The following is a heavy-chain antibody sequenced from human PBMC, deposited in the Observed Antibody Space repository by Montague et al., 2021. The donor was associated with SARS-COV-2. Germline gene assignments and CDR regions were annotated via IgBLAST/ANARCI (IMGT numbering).Heavy chain of an antibody. CDR1: GFTFNNYW. V-gene: IGHV3-74*01. CDR3: AGAPDCGGGSCNSYSYYGMDV. CDR2: IDRGETNT. J-gene: IGHJ6*02. D-gene: IGHD2-15*01. Sequence: LRLSCAASGFTFNNYWFHWVRQVPGKGLVWVSRIDRGETNTNYADSVKGRFIISRDNAKNTLYLQMNSLRVEDTALYYCAGAPDCGGGSCNSYSYYGMDVWGQGTTVTVSS.